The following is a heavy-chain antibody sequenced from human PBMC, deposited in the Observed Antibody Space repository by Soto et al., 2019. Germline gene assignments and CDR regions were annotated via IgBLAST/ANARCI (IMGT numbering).Heavy chain of an antibody. J-gene: IGHJ3*02. V-gene: IGHV5-51*01. CDR3: ARPVYYYDSSGYYGPDAFDI. Sequence: GESLKSCCKGSGYSFSSYWIGCVRQMRGKGLEWMGIIYPGDSDTRYSPSFQGQVTISADKSISTAYLQWSSLKASDTAMYYCARPVYYYDSSGYYGPDAFDIWGQGTMVTVS. CDR2: IYPGDSDT. CDR1: GYSFSSYW. D-gene: IGHD3-22*01.